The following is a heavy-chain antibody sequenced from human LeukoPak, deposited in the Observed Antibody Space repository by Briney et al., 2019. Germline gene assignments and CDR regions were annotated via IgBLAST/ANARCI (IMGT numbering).Heavy chain of an antibody. CDR3: ARDSYGDYSAFDY. J-gene: IGHJ4*02. CDR1: GFTFNNYW. D-gene: IGHD4-17*01. Sequence: GGSLRLSCAASGFTFNNYWMTWVRQAPGKGLEWVGNINLDGSDKYYGDSVKGRFTISRDNAKNSLYLQMNSLRAEDTALYYCARDSYGDYSAFDYWGQGTLVTVSS. V-gene: IGHV3-7*03. CDR2: INLDGSDK.